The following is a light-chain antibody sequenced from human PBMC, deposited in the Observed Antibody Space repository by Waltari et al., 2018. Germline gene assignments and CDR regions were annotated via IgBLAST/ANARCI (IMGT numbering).Light chain of an antibody. J-gene: IGKJ3*01. CDR3: QQTYSLFT. CDR1: QRISSY. Sequence: DIQMTQSPSFLSASVGDRVTITCRASQRISSYLNWYQMKPGRAPDLLIYAASSLQSGVPSRFSGSGSGTEFTLTISSLQPDDFATYYCQQTYSLFTFGPGTKVDFK. V-gene: IGKV1-39*01. CDR2: AAS.